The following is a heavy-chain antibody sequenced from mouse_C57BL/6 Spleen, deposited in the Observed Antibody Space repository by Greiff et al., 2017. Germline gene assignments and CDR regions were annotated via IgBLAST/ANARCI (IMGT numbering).Heavy chain of an antibody. V-gene: IGHV2-2*01. CDR2: IWSGGST. D-gene: IGHD1-1*01. J-gene: IGHJ4*01. CDR1: GFSLTRYG. Sequence: VMLVESGPGLVQPSQSLSITCTVSGFSLTRYGVHWVRQSPGKGLEWLGVIWSGGSTDYNAAFISRLRISKDNSKSQVFFKMNSLQADDTAIYYCARKERITTGEGAMDDWGQGASVTVAS. CDR3: ARKERITTGEGAMDD.